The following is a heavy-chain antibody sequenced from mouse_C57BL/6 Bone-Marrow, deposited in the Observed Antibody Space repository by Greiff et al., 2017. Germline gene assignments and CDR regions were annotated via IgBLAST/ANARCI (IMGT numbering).Heavy chain of an antibody. V-gene: IGHV1-74*01. J-gene: IGHJ1*03. Sequence: VKLQQPGAELVKPGASVKVSCKASGYTFTSYWMHWVKQRPGQGLEWIGRIHPSDSDTNYNQKFKGKATLTVDKSSSTAYMHLSSLISEDSAVYYCAMCYFDVWGTGTTVTVSS. CDR1: GYTFTSYW. CDR2: IHPSDSDT. CDR3: AMCYFDV.